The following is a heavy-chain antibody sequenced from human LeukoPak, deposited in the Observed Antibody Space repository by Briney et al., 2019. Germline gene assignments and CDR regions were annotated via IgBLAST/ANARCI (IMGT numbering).Heavy chain of an antibody. V-gene: IGHV3-74*01. J-gene: IGHJ4*02. Sequence: PGGSLRLSCAASGFTFSSYWMHWVRQAPGKGLVWVSRINSDGSSTSYADSVKGRFTISRDNARNTLYLQMNSLRAEDTAVYYCARDPMLAYYFDYWGQGTLVTVSS. CDR2: INSDGSST. CDR1: GFTFSSYW. CDR3: ARDPMLAYYFDY. D-gene: IGHD2-8*01.